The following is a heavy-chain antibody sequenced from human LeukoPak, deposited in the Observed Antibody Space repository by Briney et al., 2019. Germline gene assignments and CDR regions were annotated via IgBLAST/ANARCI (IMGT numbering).Heavy chain of an antibody. CDR2: ISYDGSNK. V-gene: IGHV3-30*04. J-gene: IGHJ6*02. Sequence: QTGGPLRLSCAASGFTFSSYATHWVRQAPGKGLEWVAVISYDGSNKYYADSVKGRFTISRDTSKNTLYLQVNSLRGEDTAMYYCARAGGGHFFYGMDVWGQGTTVTVSS. CDR3: ARAGGGHFFYGMDV. CDR1: GFTFSSYA. D-gene: IGHD3-16*01.